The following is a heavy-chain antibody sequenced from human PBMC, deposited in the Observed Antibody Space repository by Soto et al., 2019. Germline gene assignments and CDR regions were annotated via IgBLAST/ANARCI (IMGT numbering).Heavy chain of an antibody. D-gene: IGHD6-13*01. CDR1: GFTVSSNY. CDR2: IYSGGST. CDR3: ATAAAGTGIDY. V-gene: IGHV3-53*01. Sequence: GGSLRLSCAASGFTVSSNYMSGVRQAPGKGLEWVSVIYSGGSTYYADSVKGRFTISRDNSKNTLYLQMNSLRAEDTAVYYCATAAAGTGIDYWGQGTLVTVSS. J-gene: IGHJ4*02.